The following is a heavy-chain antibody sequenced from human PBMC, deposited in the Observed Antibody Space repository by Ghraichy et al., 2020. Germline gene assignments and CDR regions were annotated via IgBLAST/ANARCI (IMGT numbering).Heavy chain of an antibody. CDR2: IRESGRNT. J-gene: IGHJ4*02. V-gene: IGHV3-23*01. Sequence: LSLTCAASGFAFGTFGMSWISQAPGKGLEWVSTIRESGRNTYYAVSVKGRFTISRDTSRNTLYLEMNSLRAEDTAIYYCARGIYDLDNWGQGTLVTVSS. D-gene: IGHD3-3*01. CDR3: ARGIYDLDN. CDR1: GFAFGTFG.